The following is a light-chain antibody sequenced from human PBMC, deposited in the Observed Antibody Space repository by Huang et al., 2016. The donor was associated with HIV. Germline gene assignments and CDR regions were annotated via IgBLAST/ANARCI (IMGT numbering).Light chain of an antibody. CDR3: LQYGSSPPGT. Sequence: EIVLSQSPGTLSLSPGERASLSCRASQSVNSNYLAWYQQKPGQAPMLLIYGASTRATGIPDRLSGSGSGRDFTLTISRLEPEDFAVYYCLQYGSSPPGTFGQGTKLDIK. J-gene: IGKJ2*01. CDR2: GAS. CDR1: QSVNSNY. V-gene: IGKV3-20*01.